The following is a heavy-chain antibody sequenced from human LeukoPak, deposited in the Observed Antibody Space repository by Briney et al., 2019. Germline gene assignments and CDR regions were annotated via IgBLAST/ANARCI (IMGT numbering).Heavy chain of an antibody. CDR1: GGSISSSDYF. CDR3: VRQWIYLGYWYFDL. CDR2: ISYTGNT. V-gene: IGHV4-30-4*01. Sequence: SETLSLTCNVSGGSISSSDYFWSWIRQPPGKGLEWIGSISYTGNTYHNPSLKSQVSMLVDTSKNQFSLKLTSVTAADTAVYSCVRQWIYLGYWYFDLWGRGTLVTVSS. J-gene: IGHJ2*01. D-gene: IGHD5-12*01.